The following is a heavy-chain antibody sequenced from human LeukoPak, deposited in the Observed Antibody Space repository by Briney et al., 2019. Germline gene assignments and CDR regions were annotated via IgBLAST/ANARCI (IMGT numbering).Heavy chain of an antibody. CDR3: AKISWIQLWLPPDY. J-gene: IGHJ4*02. CDR2: ISYDGSNK. CDR1: GFTFSSYA. Sequence: GGSLRLSCAASGFTFSSYAMHWVRQAPGKGLEWVAVISYDGSNKYYADSVKGRFTISRDNSKNTLYLQMNSLRAEDTAVYYRAKISWIQLWLPPDYWGQGTLVTVSS. V-gene: IGHV3-30*04. D-gene: IGHD5-18*01.